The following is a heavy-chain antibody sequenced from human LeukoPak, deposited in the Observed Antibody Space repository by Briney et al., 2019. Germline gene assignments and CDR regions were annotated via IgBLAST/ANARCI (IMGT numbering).Heavy chain of an antibody. V-gene: IGHV3-21*01. CDR1: GFSFSTYA. CDR2: ISSSSSYI. CDR3: ARRSSGSPPYYFGY. D-gene: IGHD1-26*01. Sequence: GGSLRLSCAASGFSFSTYALSWVRQAPGKGLEWVSSISSSSSYIYYADSVKGRFTISRDNAKNTLYLQMNSLRAEDTAVYYCARRSSGSPPYYFGYWGQGTLVTVSS. J-gene: IGHJ4*02.